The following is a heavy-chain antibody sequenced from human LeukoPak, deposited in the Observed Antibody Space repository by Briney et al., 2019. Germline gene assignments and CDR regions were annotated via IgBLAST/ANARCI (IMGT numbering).Heavy chain of an antibody. J-gene: IGHJ4*02. CDR1: GFTFSSYG. CDR3: AKELLRDYDSSGYYDY. D-gene: IGHD3-22*01. V-gene: IGHV3-30*18. CDR2: ISYDGSNK. Sequence: GGSLRLSCAASGFTFSSYGMHWVRQAPGKGLEWVAVISYDGSNKYYADSVKGRFTISRDNSKNTLYLQMNSLGAEDTAVYYCAKELLRDYDSSGYYDYWGQGTLVTVSS.